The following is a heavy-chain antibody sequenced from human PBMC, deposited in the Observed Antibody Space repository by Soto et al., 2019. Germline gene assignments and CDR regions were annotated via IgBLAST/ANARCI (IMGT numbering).Heavy chain of an antibody. Sequence: GASVKVSCKASGYTFTSYGISWVRQAPGQGLEWMGWISAYNGNTNYAQKLQGRVTMTTDTSTSTAYMELRSLQSEDTAVYYCARERKFDFWRKGLDVWGQGTTVTVSS. V-gene: IGHV1-18*01. CDR2: ISAYNGNT. CDR1: GYTFTSYG. J-gene: IGHJ6*02. CDR3: ARERKFDFWRKGLDV. D-gene: IGHD3-3*01.